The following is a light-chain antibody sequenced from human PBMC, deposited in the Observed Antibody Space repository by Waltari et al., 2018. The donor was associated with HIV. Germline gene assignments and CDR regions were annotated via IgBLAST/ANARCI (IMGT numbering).Light chain of an antibody. Sequence: QSALTQPASVSGSPGQSITISCDLNDNEYVSWYLRHPGKAPKVIIYEVTNRPSGLSNRFSGSKSGNTATLTISGLQPEDEADYFCTSYISGTSPVFGRGTRVTVL. CDR1: DLNDNEY. CDR2: EVT. J-gene: IGLJ2*01. CDR3: TSYISGTSPV. V-gene: IGLV2-14*01.